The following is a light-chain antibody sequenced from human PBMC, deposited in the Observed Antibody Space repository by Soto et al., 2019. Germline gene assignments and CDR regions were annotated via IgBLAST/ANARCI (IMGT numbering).Light chain of an antibody. CDR1: SSNIGAGYD. Sequence: QTVVTQPPSVSGAPGQRVTISCTGSSSNIGAGYDVHWYQQLPGTAPKLLIYGNSIRPSGVPDRFSGSKSGTSASLAITGLQAEDEADYYCQSYDSSLSGSVFGGGTKLTVL. CDR3: QSYDSSLSGSV. J-gene: IGLJ3*02. V-gene: IGLV1-40*01. CDR2: GNS.